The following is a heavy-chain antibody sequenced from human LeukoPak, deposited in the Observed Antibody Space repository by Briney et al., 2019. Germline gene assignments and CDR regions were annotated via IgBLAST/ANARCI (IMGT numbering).Heavy chain of an antibody. Sequence: GGSLRLSCAASGFTVSNNYMSWVRQAPGKGLEWVSVIYKVGNTFYADFVKGRFTISRDNSKSTLYLQMNSLRAEVTALYYCARGLVVGGTGVWAFDIWGQGTMVTVSS. D-gene: IGHD1-26*01. J-gene: IGHJ3*02. CDR2: IYKVGNT. CDR3: ARGLVVGGTGVWAFDI. CDR1: GFTVSNNY. V-gene: IGHV3-66*01.